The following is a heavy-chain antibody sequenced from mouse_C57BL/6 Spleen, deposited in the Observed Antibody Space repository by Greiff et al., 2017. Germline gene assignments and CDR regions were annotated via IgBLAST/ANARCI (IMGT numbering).Heavy chain of an antibody. CDR1: GYTFTDYE. Sequence: QVQLQQSGAELVRPGASVTLSCKASGYTFTDYEMHWVKQTPVHGLEWIGAIDPETGGTAYNQKFKGKAILTADKSSSTAYMALRSLTSEDSAVYYCTRRYYGSPSYWYFDVWGTGTTVTVSS. CDR3: TRRYYGSPSYWYFDV. V-gene: IGHV1-15*01. CDR2: IDPETGGT. D-gene: IGHD1-1*01. J-gene: IGHJ1*03.